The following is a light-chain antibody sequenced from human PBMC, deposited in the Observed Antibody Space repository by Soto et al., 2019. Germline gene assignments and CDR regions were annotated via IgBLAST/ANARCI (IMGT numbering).Light chain of an antibody. J-gene: IGKJ2*01. CDR1: QSISNY. V-gene: IGKV1-39*01. Sequence: DIQMTQSPSSLSASVGDRVTITCRPSQSISNYLNWYQQKPGKAPKLLIYAASSLQSGVPSRLSGSGSGTDFTLTISSLQPEDFATYFCQQSYSTPRTFGQGTKLEIK. CDR3: QQSYSTPRT. CDR2: AAS.